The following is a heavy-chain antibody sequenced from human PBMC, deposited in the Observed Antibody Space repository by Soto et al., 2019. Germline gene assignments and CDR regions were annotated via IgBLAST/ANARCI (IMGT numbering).Heavy chain of an antibody. J-gene: IGHJ4*02. D-gene: IGHD3-22*01. CDR1: GFTFSSYW. CDR2: IKQDGSEK. Sequence: GGSLRLSCAASGFTFSSYWMSWVRQAPGKGLEWVANIKQDGSEKYYVDSVKGRFTISRDNAKNSLYLQMNSLRAEDTAVYYCARDAPFEDYYDSSGYYHGGFFDYWGQGT. CDR3: ARDAPFEDYYDSSGYYHGGFFDY. V-gene: IGHV3-7*01.